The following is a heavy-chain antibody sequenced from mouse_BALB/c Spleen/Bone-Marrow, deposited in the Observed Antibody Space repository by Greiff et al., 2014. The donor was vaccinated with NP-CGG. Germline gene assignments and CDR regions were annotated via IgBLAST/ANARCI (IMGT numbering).Heavy chain of an antibody. Sequence: EVQLQESGAELVKPGASVKLSCTASGFNIKDTYMYWVKQRPEQGLEWIGKIDPANGNTKYDPKFQGKATITADTSSNTAYLQLSSLTSGDTSVYYCAVYDGYAMDYWGQGTSVTVSS. CDR2: IDPANGNT. J-gene: IGHJ4*01. V-gene: IGHV14-3*02. D-gene: IGHD2-3*01. CDR3: AVYDGYAMDY. CDR1: GFNIKDTY.